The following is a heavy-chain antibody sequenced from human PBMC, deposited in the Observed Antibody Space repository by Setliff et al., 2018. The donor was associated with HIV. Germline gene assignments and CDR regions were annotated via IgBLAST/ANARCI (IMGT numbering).Heavy chain of an antibody. CDR3: ARDPALGCSGATCYPGAFDV. D-gene: IGHD2-15*01. Sequence: GGSLRLSCAASGFTFSNYAMSWVRQAPGEGLEWVSYITGSSDTIYYADSVKGRFTISRDKSKNTLYLQMNGLRVEDTAIYYCARDPALGCSGATCYPGAFDVWGQGTMVTVSS. CDR2: ITGSSDTI. CDR1: GFTFSNYA. V-gene: IGHV3-23*01. J-gene: IGHJ3*01.